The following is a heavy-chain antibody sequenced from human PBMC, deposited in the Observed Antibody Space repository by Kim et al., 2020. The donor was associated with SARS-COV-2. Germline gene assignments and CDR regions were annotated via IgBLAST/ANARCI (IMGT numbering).Heavy chain of an antibody. J-gene: IGHJ4*02. V-gene: IGHV3-30-3*01. CDR3: AREPYYDFWSGYYRPFDY. D-gene: IGHD3-3*01. Sequence: GGSLRLSCAASGFTFSSYAMHWVRQAPGKGLEWVAVISYDGSNKYYADSVKGRFTISRDNSKNTLYLQMNSLRAEDTAVYYCAREPYYDFWSGYYRPFDYWGQGTLVTVSS. CDR1: GFTFSSYA. CDR2: ISYDGSNK.